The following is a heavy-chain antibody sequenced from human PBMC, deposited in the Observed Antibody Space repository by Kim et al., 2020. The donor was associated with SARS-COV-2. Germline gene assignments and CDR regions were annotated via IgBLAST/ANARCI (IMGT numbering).Heavy chain of an antibody. V-gene: IGHV4-39*01. D-gene: IGHD3-22*01. J-gene: IGHJ5*02. CDR3: ARHEVGLGYS. CDR2: IYYSGST. Sequence: SETLSLTCTVSGGSISSSSYYWGWIRQPPGKGLEWIGSIYYSGSTYYNPSLKSRVTISVDTSKNQFSLKLSSVTAADTAVYYCARHEVGLGYSWGQGTLVTVSS. CDR1: GGSISSSSYY.